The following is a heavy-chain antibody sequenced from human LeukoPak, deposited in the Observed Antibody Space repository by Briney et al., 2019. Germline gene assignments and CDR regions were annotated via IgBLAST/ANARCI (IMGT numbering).Heavy chain of an antibody. D-gene: IGHD3-22*01. Sequence: SETLSLTCTVSGGSISTYYWSWIRQTPGKGLEQIGYIYNSGSTNYNPSLEGRVTMSIDTSKNQFSLKLSSVTAADTAVYYCTRGGYYEPIDSWGQGTLVTVSS. CDR3: TRGGYYEPIDS. CDR1: GGSISTYY. V-gene: IGHV4-59*01. CDR2: IYNSGST. J-gene: IGHJ4*02.